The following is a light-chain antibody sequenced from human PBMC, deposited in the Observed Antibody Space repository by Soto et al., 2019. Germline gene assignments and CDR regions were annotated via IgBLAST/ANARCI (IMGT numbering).Light chain of an antibody. V-gene: IGKV3-11*01. CDR1: QGVASY. J-gene: IGKJ4*01. CDR2: VAS. Sequence: EIVLTQSPATLSLSPGEEAPFSCGAVQGVASYLAWYQQKPGQAPRLLIYVASNRATGIPARFSGSGSGTDFTLTISSLEPEDFAVYYCQQRSNWPLTFGGGTKVDIK. CDR3: QQRSNWPLT.